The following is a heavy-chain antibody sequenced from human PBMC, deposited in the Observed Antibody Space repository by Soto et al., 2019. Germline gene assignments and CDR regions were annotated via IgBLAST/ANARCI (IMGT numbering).Heavy chain of an antibody. J-gene: IGHJ5*02. CDR2: ISGSGGST. CDR1: GFTFSSYA. V-gene: IGHV3-23*01. Sequence: GGSLRLSSAASGFTFSSYAMSWVRQAPGKGLEWVSAISGSGGSTYYADSVKGRFTISRDNSKNTLYLQMNSLRAEDTAVYYCARVPCSGGSCYWFDPWGQGTLVTVSS. D-gene: IGHD2-15*01. CDR3: ARVPCSGGSCYWFDP.